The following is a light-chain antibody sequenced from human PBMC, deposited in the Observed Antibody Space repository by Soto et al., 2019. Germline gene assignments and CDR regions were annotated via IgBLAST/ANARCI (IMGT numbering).Light chain of an antibody. CDR3: QQTYSTVT. Sequence: DIQMTQSPSSLSASVGDRVTITCRARQSIRNYLNWYQQKPGKAPNLLIYAASTLQSGVPSRFSGSGSETYFTLTISSLQPEDFATYYCQQTYSTVTFGPGTKVDI. V-gene: IGKV1-39*01. CDR1: QSIRNY. CDR2: AAS. J-gene: IGKJ3*01.